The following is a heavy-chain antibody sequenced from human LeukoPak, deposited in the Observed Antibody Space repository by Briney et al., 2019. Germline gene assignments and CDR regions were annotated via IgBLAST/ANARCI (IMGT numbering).Heavy chain of an antibody. D-gene: IGHD4-17*01. Sequence: PSETLSLTCAVYGGSFSGYYWSWIRQPPGKGLEWIGEINHSGSTNYNPSLKSRVTISVDTSKNQFSLRLSPVTAADTAVYYCARFKHGDYFFDYWGQGTLVTVSS. CDR3: ARFKHGDYFFDY. CDR2: INHSGST. V-gene: IGHV4-34*01. J-gene: IGHJ4*02. CDR1: GGSFSGYY.